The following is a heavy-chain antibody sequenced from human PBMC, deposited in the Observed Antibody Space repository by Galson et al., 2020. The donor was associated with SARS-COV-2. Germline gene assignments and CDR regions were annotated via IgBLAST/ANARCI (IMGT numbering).Heavy chain of an antibody. D-gene: IGHD3-22*01. CDR3: AKTGGSFYDSSGFYVFDY. CDR2: ISGSGGTT. CDR1: GFTFINYA. J-gene: IGHJ4*02. Sequence: TGGSLRLSCAASGFTFINYAMSWVRQAPGKGLEWVSSISGSGGTTFYADSVKGRFTISRDYSKNTLYLQMDSLGAEDTAVYYCAKTGGSFYDSSGFYVFDYWGQGTLVTVSS. V-gene: IGHV3-23*01.